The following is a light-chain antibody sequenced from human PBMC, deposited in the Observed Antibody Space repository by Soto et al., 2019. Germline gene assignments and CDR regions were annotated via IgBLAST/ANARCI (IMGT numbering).Light chain of an antibody. V-gene: IGKV3-20*01. CDR3: QQYGGSPQT. CDR1: QNVYTN. J-gene: IGKJ1*01. Sequence: EVVMTQSPATLSVSPGERATLSCRASQNVYTNLAWYQQKPGQAPRLLIYDASGRATGIPDRFGGSGSGTDFTLTISRLEPEDFAMYYCQQYGGSPQTFGRGTKVDIK. CDR2: DAS.